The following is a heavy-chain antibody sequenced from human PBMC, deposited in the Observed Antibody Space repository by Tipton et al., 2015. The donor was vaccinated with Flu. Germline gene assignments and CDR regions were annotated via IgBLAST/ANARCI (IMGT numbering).Heavy chain of an antibody. CDR3: ARDGRSGHLVPVSDASLDYFDP. D-gene: IGHD3/OR15-3a*01. Sequence: QLVQSGAEVKKPGASVKVSCKASGYTFTDYSIHWVRQAPGHGLEWMGWISGYNGNTNYAHEFQGRVTMTTDTSTSTAYMELRSLRPDDTAVYYCARDGRSGHLVPVSDASLDYFDPWGQGTLVTVSS. CDR2: ISGYNGNT. V-gene: IGHV1-18*04. CDR1: GYTFTDYS. J-gene: IGHJ5*02.